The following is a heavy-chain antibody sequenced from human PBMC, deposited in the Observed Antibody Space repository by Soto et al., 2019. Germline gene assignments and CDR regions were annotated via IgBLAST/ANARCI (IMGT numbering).Heavy chain of an antibody. CDR1: GGSISSGGYY. Sequence: SETLSLTCTVSGGSISSGGYYWSWIRQHPGKGLEWIGYIYYSGSTYYNPSLKSRVTISVDTSKNQLSLKLSSVTAADTAVYYCAIGSMYSSSWYPRSRPFDPWGQGTLVTVSS. CDR3: AIGSMYSSSWYPRSRPFDP. J-gene: IGHJ5*02. D-gene: IGHD6-13*01. CDR2: IYYSGST. V-gene: IGHV4-31*03.